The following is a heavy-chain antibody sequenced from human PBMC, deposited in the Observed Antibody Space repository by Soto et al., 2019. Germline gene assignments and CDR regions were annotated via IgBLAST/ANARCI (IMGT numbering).Heavy chain of an antibody. CDR1: GFTFSSYS. J-gene: IGHJ4*02. CDR2: ISSSSSYI. V-gene: IGHV3-21*01. CDR3: ASLEYSSSWDDY. Sequence: GGSLRLSCAASGFTFSSYSMNWVRQAPGKGLEWVSSISSSSSYIYYADSVKGRFTISRDNAKNSLYLQMNSLRAEDTAVYYCASLEYSSSWDDYWGQGTLVTVSS. D-gene: IGHD6-6*01.